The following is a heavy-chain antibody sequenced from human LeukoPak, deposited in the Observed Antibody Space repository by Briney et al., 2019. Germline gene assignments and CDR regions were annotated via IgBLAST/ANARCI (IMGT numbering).Heavy chain of an antibody. J-gene: IGHJ4*02. CDR1: GYTFTNYG. CDR2: ISAYNGNT. V-gene: IGHV1-18*01. D-gene: IGHD6-19*01. CDR3: AREEVRRAVAGYFDY. Sequence: ASVKVSCKASGYTFTNYGISWVRQAPGQGLEWMGWISAYNGNTNYAQKLQGRVTMTTDTSTSTAYMELRSLRSDDTAVYYCAREEVRRAVAGYFDYWGQGTLVTASS.